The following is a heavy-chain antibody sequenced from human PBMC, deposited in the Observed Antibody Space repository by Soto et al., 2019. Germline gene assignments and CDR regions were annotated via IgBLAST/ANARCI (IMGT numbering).Heavy chain of an antibody. D-gene: IGHD2-21*01. Sequence: SLTCTVSGGSISSSSYYWGWIRQPPGKGLEWIGSIYYSGSTYYNPSLKSRVTISVDTSKNQFSLKLSSVTAADTAVYYCARLSRPYSYFDYWGQGTLVTVSS. V-gene: IGHV4-39*01. CDR3: ARLSRPYSYFDY. CDR2: IYYSGST. J-gene: IGHJ4*02. CDR1: GGSISSSSYY.